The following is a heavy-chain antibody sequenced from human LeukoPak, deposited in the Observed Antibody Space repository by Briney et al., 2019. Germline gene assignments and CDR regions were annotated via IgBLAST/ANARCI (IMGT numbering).Heavy chain of an antibody. D-gene: IGHD3-22*01. CDR1: GGSLSRYY. V-gene: IGHV4-59*01. CDR2: IYYSVRT. Sequence: SETLSLTCTVSGGSLSRYYWSWIRESPGEGVVWIGYIYYSVRTNYNTPFKSRVTISVYTSENQFSVQLSSVTAADTALSYSARLEYYNAGSGYRAEYFQHWGQGTLVTVSS. J-gene: IGHJ1*01. CDR3: ARLEYYNAGSGYRAEYFQH.